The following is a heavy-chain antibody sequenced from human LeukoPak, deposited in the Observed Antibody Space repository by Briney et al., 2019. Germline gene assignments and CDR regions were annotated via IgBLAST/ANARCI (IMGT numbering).Heavy chain of an antibody. V-gene: IGHV4-59*01. J-gene: IGHJ4*02. CDR2: IYYSGST. CDR3: ARDFRGGYDFWSGYYTPYYFDY. Sequence: SETLSLTCTVSGGSISNYYWSWIRQPPGKGLEWIGYIYYSGSTNYNPSLKSRVTISVDTSKNQFSLKLSSVTAADTAVYYCARDFRGGYDFWSGYYTPYYFDYWGQGTLVTVSP. CDR1: GGSISNYY. D-gene: IGHD3-3*01.